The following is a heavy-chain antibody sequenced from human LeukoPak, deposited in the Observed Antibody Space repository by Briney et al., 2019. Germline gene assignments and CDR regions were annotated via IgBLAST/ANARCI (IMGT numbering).Heavy chain of an antibody. CDR3: ARKGAYYYGSGSYSFGYYMDV. CDR2: MNPNSGNT. D-gene: IGHD3-10*01. Sequence: ASVKVSCKASGYTFTSYDINWVRQATGQGLEWMGWMNPNSGNTGYAQKFQGRVTMTRNTSISTAYMELSSLRSEDTAVYYCARKGAYYYGSGSYSFGYYMDVWGKGTTVTISS. V-gene: IGHV1-8*01. CDR1: GYTFTSYD. J-gene: IGHJ6*03.